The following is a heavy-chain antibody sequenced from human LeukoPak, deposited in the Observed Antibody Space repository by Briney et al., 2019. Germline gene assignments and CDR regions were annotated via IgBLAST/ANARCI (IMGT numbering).Heavy chain of an antibody. Sequence: GGSLRLSCAASGFTFSSYAMSWVRQAPGKGLEWVSAISGSGGSTHYADSVKGRFTISRDNSKNTLYLQMNSLRAEDTAVYYCAKVPYSNSNYWFDPWGQGTLVTVSS. V-gene: IGHV3-23*01. D-gene: IGHD4-11*01. CDR1: GFTFSSYA. CDR3: AKVPYSNSNYWFDP. J-gene: IGHJ5*02. CDR2: ISGSGGST.